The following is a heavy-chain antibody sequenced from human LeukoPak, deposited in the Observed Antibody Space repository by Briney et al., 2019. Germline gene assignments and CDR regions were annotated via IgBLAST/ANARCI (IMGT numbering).Heavy chain of an antibody. Sequence: ASVKVSCKASGYTFTGYYMHWVRQAPGQGLEWMGRINPNSGGTNYAQKFQGRVTMTRDTSISAAYMELSRLRSDDTAVYYCARALATYDAFDIWGQGTMVTVSS. CDR3: ARALATYDAFDI. J-gene: IGHJ3*02. CDR2: INPNSGGT. D-gene: IGHD1-26*01. CDR1: GYTFTGYY. V-gene: IGHV1-2*06.